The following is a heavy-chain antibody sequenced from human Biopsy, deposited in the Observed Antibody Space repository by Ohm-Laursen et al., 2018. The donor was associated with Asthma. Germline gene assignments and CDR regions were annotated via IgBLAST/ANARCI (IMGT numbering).Heavy chain of an antibody. V-gene: IGHV1-69*13. D-gene: IGHD2-2*01. CDR2: INSVFGTT. Sequence: SVKVSCKSLGGTFNTYVIGWVRQAPGQGLEWLGGINSVFGTTTYPQKFQDRVPITADDSTSTVYMELSSLRSEDTAVYYCARKAGSCISRTCYSLDFWGQGTLVTVSS. CDR1: GGTFNTYV. CDR3: ARKAGSCISRTCYSLDF. J-gene: IGHJ4*02.